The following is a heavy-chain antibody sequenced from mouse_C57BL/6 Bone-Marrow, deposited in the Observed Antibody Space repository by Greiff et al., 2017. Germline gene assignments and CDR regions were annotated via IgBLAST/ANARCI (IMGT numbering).Heavy chain of an antibody. J-gene: IGHJ2*01. CDR3: ARQDTTVVHFDY. CDR2: ISGGGGNT. D-gene: IGHD1-1*01. CDR1: GFTFSSYT. V-gene: IGHV5-9*01. Sequence: EVKLVESGGGLVKPGGSLKLSCAASGFTFSSYTMSWVRQTPEKRLEWVATISGGGGNTYYPDSVKGRFTISRDNAKNTLYLQMGSLRSEDTALYYCARQDTTVVHFDYWGQGTTLTVSS.